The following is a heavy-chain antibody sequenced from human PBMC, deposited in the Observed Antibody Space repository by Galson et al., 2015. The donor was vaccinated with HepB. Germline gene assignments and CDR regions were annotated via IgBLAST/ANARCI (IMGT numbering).Heavy chain of an antibody. CDR3: ARVETNPEKDIVVVPADSTYYYYMDV. V-gene: IGHV3-7*01. CDR2: IKQDGSEK. J-gene: IGHJ6*03. CDR1: GFTFSSYW. D-gene: IGHD2-2*01. Sequence: SLRLSCAASGFTFSSYWMSWVRQAPGKGLEWVANIKQDGSEKYYVDSVKGRFTISRDNAQNSLYLQMNSLRAEDTAVYYCARVETNPEKDIVVVPADSTYYYYMDVWGKGTTVTVSS.